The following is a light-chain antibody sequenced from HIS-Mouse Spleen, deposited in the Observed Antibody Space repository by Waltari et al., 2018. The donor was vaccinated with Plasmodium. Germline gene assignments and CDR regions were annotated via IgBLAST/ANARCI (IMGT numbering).Light chain of an antibody. CDR1: QSVSSY. V-gene: IGKV3-11*01. J-gene: IGKJ4*01. Sequence: EIVLKQSPATLSLSPGERATLSCRASQSVSSYLAWYQQKPGQPPRLLIYDASNRATGIPARFSGSGSGTDFTLTISSLEPEDFAVYYCQQRSNWPPLTFGGGTKVEIK. CDR2: DAS. CDR3: QQRSNWPPLT.